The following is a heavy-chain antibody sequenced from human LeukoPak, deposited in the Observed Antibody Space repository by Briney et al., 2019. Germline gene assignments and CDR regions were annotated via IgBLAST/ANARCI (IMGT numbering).Heavy chain of an antibody. D-gene: IGHD2-15*01. CDR2: IYPDSVGT. CDR3: ARGGGTLPIYAFDF. J-gene: IGHJ3*01. Sequence: ASVRVSCKASGYTFTGYYIHWVRQAPGQGLEWRGWIYPDSVGTYYAQRFQGGVTMTRDTSSNTAYMELSRLRSDDSAVYYCARGGGTLPIYAFDFWGQGSMVTVSS. CDR1: GYTFTGYY. V-gene: IGHV1-2*02.